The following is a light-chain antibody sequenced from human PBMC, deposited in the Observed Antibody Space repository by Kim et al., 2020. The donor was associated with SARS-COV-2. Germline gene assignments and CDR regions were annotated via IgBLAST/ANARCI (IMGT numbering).Light chain of an antibody. Sequence: VSPGGGVPLACRARRRINNNLAWYHQKPGQAPRVVIYGASTRATGIPATFSGSGSGTEFTLTISSLQPEDSAVYYCQQYYLWPRTFGVGTKVDIK. CDR1: RRINNN. CDR3: QQYYLWPRT. CDR2: GAS. J-gene: IGKJ4*02. V-gene: IGKV3-15*01.